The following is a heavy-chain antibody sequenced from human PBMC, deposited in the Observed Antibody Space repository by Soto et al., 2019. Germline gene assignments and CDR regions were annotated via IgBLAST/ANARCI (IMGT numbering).Heavy chain of an antibody. J-gene: IGHJ6*02. V-gene: IGHV4-59*01. CDR3: ARGEDAFFYYGLDV. CDR1: GGFITSSY. Sequence: ASETLSLTYTVSGGFITSSYWSWIRRPPGKGLEWIAYIYDTGISGYTPSTSYNPSLKSRVTMSVDTSKSQFSLKLTSATAADTAVYYCARGEDAFFYYGLDVWGQGITVTVS. CDR2: IYDTGISGYTPST.